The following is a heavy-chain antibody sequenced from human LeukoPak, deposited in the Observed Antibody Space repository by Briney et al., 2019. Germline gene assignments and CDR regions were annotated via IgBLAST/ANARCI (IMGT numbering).Heavy chain of an antibody. Sequence: GGSLRLSCAASGFTFSSYSMNWVRQAPGKGLEWVSSISSSSSYIYYADSVKGRFTISRDNAKNSLYLQMNSLRAEDTAVYCCARDPSPLYYFDYWGQGTLVTVSS. CDR1: GFTFSSYS. V-gene: IGHV3-21*01. J-gene: IGHJ4*02. CDR2: ISSSSSYI. CDR3: ARDPSPLYYFDY.